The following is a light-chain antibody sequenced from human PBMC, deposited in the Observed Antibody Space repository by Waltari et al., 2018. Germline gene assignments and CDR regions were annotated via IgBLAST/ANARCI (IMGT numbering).Light chain of an antibody. Sequence: QSVLTQPPSASGAPGQTVAISCSGRASNSDRNVFNWYPQFHGTAPKLLIYSNDQRPSGVPGRFSGSKSGTSASLAISGLQSEDEAHYYCAAWDDSINGPAFGGGTKLTVL. V-gene: IGLV1-44*01. J-gene: IGLJ3*02. CDR1: ASNSDRNV. CDR2: SND. CDR3: AAWDDSINGPA.